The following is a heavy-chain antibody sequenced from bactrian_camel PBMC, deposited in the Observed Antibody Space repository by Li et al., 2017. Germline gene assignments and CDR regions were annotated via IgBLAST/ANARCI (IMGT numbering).Heavy chain of an antibody. V-gene: IGHV3S53*01. J-gene: IGHJ7*01. Sequence: HVQLVESGGGLVQPGGSLRLSCAASGYTYSRRFCMGWFRQAPGKEREPVARVPNGGTPTYSDSVKGRFSISKGMSKNTAYLQMNSLKPENTATYYCAADQWRDGDCNPGSWDRMDLWGEGTQVTVS. CDR2: VPNGGTP. D-gene: IGHD3*01. CDR1: GYTYSRRF.